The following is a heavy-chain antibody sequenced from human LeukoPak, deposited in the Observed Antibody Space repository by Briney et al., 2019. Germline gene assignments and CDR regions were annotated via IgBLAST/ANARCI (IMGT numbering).Heavy chain of an antibody. CDR2: IYSGGTT. D-gene: IGHD4-17*01. CDR1: GFTVSSNY. CDR3: ARRVGDYGIWWFDP. Sequence: GGSLRLSCAASGFTVSSNYMSWVRQAPGKGLEWVSVIYSGGTTYYADSVKGRFTISRDNSKNTLYLQMNSLRGEDTAVYYCARRVGDYGIWWFDPWGQGTLVTVSS. J-gene: IGHJ5*02. V-gene: IGHV3-53*01.